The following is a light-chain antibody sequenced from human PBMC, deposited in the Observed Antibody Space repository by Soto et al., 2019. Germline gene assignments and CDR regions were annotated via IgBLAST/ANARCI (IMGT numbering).Light chain of an antibody. CDR3: QQFNSYPPL. J-gene: IGKJ5*01. CDR2: DAS. V-gene: IGKV1-13*02. Sequence: AIQLTQSPSSLSASVGDRVTITCRASQGISSALAWYQQKPGKAPKLLIYDASSLESGVPSRFSGSGSGTYFTLTISSLQPEDFATYYCQQFNSYPPLFGQGTRLEIK. CDR1: QGISSA.